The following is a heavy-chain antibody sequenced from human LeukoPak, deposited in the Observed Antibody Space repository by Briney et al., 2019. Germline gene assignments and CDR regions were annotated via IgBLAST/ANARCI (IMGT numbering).Heavy chain of an antibody. CDR1: GFTFSSYS. V-gene: IGHV3-21*01. CDR3: ARNELLWFGGWAFDI. J-gene: IGHJ3*02. CDR2: ISSSSSYI. D-gene: IGHD3-10*01. Sequence: PGGSLRLSCAASGFTFSSYSMNWVRQAPGKGLEWVSSISSSSSYIYYADSVKGRFTISRDNAKNSLYLQMNSLRAEDTAVYYCARNELLWFGGWAFDIWGQGIMVTVSS.